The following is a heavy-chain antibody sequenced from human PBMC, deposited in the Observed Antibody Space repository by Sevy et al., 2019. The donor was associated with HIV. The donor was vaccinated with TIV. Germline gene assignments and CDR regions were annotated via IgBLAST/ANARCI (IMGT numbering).Heavy chain of an antibody. Sequence: SETLSLTCTVSGGSISSYYWSWIRQPPGKGLEWIGYIYYSGSTNYNPSLKSRVTISVDTSKNQFSLKLSFVTAADTAVYYCARLSGNYDFWSGYADAFDIWGQGTMVTVSS. CDR1: GGSISSYY. V-gene: IGHV4-59*01. J-gene: IGHJ3*02. CDR2: IYYSGST. CDR3: ARLSGNYDFWSGYADAFDI. D-gene: IGHD3-3*01.